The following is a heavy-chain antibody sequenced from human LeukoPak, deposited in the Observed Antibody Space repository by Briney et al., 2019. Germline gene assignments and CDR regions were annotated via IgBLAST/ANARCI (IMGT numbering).Heavy chain of an antibody. CDR1: GFTFSSYG. Sequence: GGSLRLSCAASGFTFSSYGMHWVRQAPGKGLEWVAVIWYDGSNKYYADSVKGRFTISRDNSKNTLYLQMNSLRAEDTAVYYCIAAAGTGQTFDYWGQGTLVTVSS. V-gene: IGHV3-33*01. J-gene: IGHJ4*02. CDR3: IAAAGTGQTFDY. CDR2: IWYDGSNK. D-gene: IGHD6-13*01.